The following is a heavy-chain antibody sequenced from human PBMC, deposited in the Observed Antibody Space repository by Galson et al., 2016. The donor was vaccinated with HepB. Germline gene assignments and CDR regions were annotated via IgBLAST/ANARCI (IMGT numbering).Heavy chain of an antibody. V-gene: IGHV3-53*01. J-gene: IGHJ6*02. CDR2: IYSGGTT. CDR1: GSTVSSNY. D-gene: IGHD3-10*01. CDR3: ARESVIAWLGELYGMDV. Sequence: SLRLSCAASGSTVSSNYMSWVRQAPGKGLEWVSIIYSGGTTYNADSVKGRFIISRDDSKNTLYLEMNSLRVEDTAVYYYARESVIAWLGELYGMDVWGQGTTVTVSS.